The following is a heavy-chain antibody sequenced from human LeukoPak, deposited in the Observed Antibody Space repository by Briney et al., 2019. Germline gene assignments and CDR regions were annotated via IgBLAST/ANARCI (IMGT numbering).Heavy chain of an antibody. J-gene: IGHJ6*03. CDR3: ARDQHYDILTGLYYYYYMDV. D-gene: IGHD3-9*01. CDR1: GGTFSSYA. Sequence: SVKVSCKASGGTFSSYAISWVRQAPGQGLEWMGGIIPIFGTANYAQKFQGRVTITADKSTSTAYMELSSLRSDDTAVYYCARDQHYDILTGLYYYYYMDVWGKGTTVTVSS. CDR2: IIPIFGTA. V-gene: IGHV1-69*06.